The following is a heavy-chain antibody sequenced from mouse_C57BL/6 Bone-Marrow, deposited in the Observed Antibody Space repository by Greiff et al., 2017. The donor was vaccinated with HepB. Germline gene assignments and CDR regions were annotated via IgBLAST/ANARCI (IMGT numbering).Heavy chain of an antibody. J-gene: IGHJ1*03. CDR1: GYTFTSYW. Sequence: VQLQQPGTELVKPGASVKLSCKASGYTFTSYWMHWVKQRPGQGLEWIGNINPSNGGTNYNEKFKSKATRTVDKSSSTAYMQLSSLTSEDSAVYYCARGPTFLSSHWYFDVWGTGTTVTVSS. V-gene: IGHV1-53*01. CDR3: ARGPTFLSSHWYFDV. CDR2: INPSNGGT. D-gene: IGHD1-1*01.